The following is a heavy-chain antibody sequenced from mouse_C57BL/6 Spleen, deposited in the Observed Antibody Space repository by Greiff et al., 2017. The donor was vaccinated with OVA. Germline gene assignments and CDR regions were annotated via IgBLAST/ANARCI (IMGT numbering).Heavy chain of an antibody. CDR3: ARYSHYYAMDY. J-gene: IGHJ4*01. D-gene: IGHD5-1*01. V-gene: IGHV1-54*01. Sequence: VQLQQSGAELVRPGTSVKVSCKASGYAFTNYLIEWVKQRPGQGLEWIGVIYPGSGGTNYNEKFKGKATLTADKSSSTAYMQLSSLTSEDSAVYFCARYSHYYAMDYWGQGTSVTVSS. CDR1: GYAFTNYL. CDR2: IYPGSGGT.